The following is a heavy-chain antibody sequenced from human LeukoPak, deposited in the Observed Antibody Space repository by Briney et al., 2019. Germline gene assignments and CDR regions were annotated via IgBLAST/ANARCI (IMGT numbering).Heavy chain of an antibody. J-gene: IGHJ3*02. CDR2: IYPGGSDT. Sequence: GASLKISCKGSGYSFTSYWIGWVRQPSGKGLEWMGIIYPGGSDTRYSPSFRGQVTISADKSISTAYLQWSSLKASDTAMYYCARHPIVVVPAAIGAFDIWGQGTMVTVSS. CDR3: ARHPIVVVPAAIGAFDI. D-gene: IGHD2-2*02. CDR1: GYSFTSYW. V-gene: IGHV5-51*01.